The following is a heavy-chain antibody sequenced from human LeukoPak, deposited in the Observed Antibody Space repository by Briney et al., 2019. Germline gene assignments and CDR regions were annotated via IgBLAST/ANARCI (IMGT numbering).Heavy chain of an antibody. CDR2: IKSKTDGGTT. D-gene: IGHD2-15*01. V-gene: IGHV3-15*01. CDR1: GFTFSSAW. J-gene: IGHJ4*02. CDR3: ATQAYCSRGTCAGFDY. Sequence: GSLSLSFTASGFTFSSAWLNWVRLAPGKGLEWVGRIKSKTDGGTTDYAAPVKGRITISRDDSKNVVYLQMNSLKVEDTAVYYCATQAYCSRGTCAGFDYWGQGTLVTVSS.